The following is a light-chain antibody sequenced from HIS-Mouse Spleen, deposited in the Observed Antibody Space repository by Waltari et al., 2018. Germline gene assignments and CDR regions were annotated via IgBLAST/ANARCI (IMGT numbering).Light chain of an antibody. V-gene: IGLV2-11*01. Sequence: QSALTQPRSVSGSPGQSVTISCTGTSSDVGGYNYVSWYQQHPGKAPKLMIYDVSKRPSGVPGSVSGSKSGNTASLTISGLQAEDEADYYCCSYAGSYTWVFGGGTKLTVL. CDR1: SSDVGGYNY. CDR2: DVS. CDR3: CSYAGSYTWV. J-gene: IGLJ3*02.